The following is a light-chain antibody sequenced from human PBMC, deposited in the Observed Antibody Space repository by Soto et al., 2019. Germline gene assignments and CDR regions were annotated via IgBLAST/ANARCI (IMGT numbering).Light chain of an antibody. V-gene: IGKV3-15*01. CDR1: QSVGRN. Sequence: EIVMTQSPFTLSVSPGDRATLSCRASQSVGRNLAWCQQRPGQAPRLLIYDASTRADGIPARFTGSGSGTDFTLNITSPQSEDFAVYYCQQYNGWPRTFGQGTKLEF. J-gene: IGKJ2*02. CDR2: DAS. CDR3: QQYNGWPRT.